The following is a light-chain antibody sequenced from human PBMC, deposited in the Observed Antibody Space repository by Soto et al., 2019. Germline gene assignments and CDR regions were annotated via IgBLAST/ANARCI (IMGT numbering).Light chain of an antibody. CDR2: YDD. Sequence: QSVLTQPPSVSEAPRQRVTISCSGSISNIGNNAVNWYQQLPGKAPKLLIYYDDLLPSGVSDRFSGSKSGTSASLAISGLQSEDEADNYCAAWDDSLNGVVFGGGTKLTVL. V-gene: IGLV1-36*01. J-gene: IGLJ2*01. CDR1: ISNIGNNA. CDR3: AAWDDSLNGVV.